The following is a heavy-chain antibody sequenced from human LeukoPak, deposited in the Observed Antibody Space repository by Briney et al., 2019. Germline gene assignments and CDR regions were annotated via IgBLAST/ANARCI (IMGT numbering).Heavy chain of an antibody. CDR2: ISYSGST. J-gene: IGHJ4*02. CDR3: ARRDGFFDY. D-gene: IGHD5-24*01. Sequence: TTSQTLSLTCTVSGGSISSGDYYWSWIRQPPGKGLEWIGYISYSGSTNYNPSLKSRVTISVDTSKNQFSLKLSSVTAADTAVYYCARRDGFFDYWGQGTLVTVSS. CDR1: GGSISSGDYY. V-gene: IGHV4-61*08.